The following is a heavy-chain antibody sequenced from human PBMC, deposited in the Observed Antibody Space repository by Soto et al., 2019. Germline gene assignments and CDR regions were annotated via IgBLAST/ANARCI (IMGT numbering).Heavy chain of an antibody. J-gene: IGHJ6*02. V-gene: IGHV3-48*03. D-gene: IGHD4-4*01. Sequence: GGSLRLSCAVSGFTFSSYEMNWVRQAPGKGLEWVSYIGTSGKTIYYADSVRGRFTISRDNAKNSLYLQMNSLRAEDTAVYFCARDPAIYSGKFDYGLDVRGRGTTITVSS. CDR2: IGTSGKTI. CDR3: ARDPAIYSGKFDYGLDV. CDR1: GFTFSSYE.